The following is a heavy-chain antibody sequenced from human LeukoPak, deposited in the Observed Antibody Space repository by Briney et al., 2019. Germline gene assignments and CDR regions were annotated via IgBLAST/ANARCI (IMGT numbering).Heavy chain of an antibody. J-gene: IGHJ4*02. V-gene: IGHV3-7*01. CDR3: ARVRGFDVVDY. CDR2: IKGDGSEK. CDR1: GFTFSGDW. D-gene: IGHD2-15*01. Sequence: GGSLRLSCAASGFTFSGDWMSWVRQAPGKGLEWVANIKGDGSEKDHVDSVKGRFTISRDNAKSSLYLQMNSLRDDDTAVYFCARVRGFDVVDYWGQGTLVTVSS.